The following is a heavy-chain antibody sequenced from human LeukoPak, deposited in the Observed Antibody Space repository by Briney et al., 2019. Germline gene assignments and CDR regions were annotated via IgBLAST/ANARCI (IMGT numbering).Heavy chain of an antibody. CDR2: ISGSGGST. CDR1: GFTFSSYA. D-gene: IGHD3-9*01. V-gene: IGHV3-23*01. J-gene: IGHJ4*02. CDR3: ANSDWRSASYYFDY. Sequence: GGSLRLSCAASGFTFSSYAMNWVRQAPGKGLEWVSAISGSGGSTYYADSVKGRFAISRDNSKNTLYLQMNSLRAEDTAVYYCANSDWRSASYYFDYWGQATLATVSS.